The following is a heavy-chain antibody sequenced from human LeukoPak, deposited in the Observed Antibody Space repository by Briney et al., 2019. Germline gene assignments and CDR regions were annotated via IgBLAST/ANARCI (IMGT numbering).Heavy chain of an antibody. V-gene: IGHV4-34*01. CDR3: ARHVGGGQVDY. J-gene: IGHJ4*02. D-gene: IGHD4-23*01. Sequence: SETLSLTCAVYGGSFSGYYWSWIRQPPGKGLEWIGEINHSGSTNYNPSPKSRVTISVDTSKNQFSLKLSSVAAADTAVYYCARHVGGGQVDYWGQGTLVTVSS. CDR2: INHSGST. CDR1: GGSFSGYY.